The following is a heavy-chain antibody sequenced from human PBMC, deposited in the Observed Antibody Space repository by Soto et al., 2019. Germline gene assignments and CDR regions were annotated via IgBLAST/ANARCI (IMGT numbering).Heavy chain of an antibody. CDR1: GGSFSGYY. D-gene: IGHD6-19*01. CDR3: ARYSSGWYGY. CDR2: INHSGST. Sequence: QVQRQQWGAGLLKPSETLSLTCAVYGGSFSGYYWSWIRQPPGKGLEWIGEINHSGSTNYNPSLKSRVTISVDTSKNQFSLKLSSVTAADTAVYYCARYSSGWYGYWGQGTLVTVSS. V-gene: IGHV4-34*01. J-gene: IGHJ4*02.